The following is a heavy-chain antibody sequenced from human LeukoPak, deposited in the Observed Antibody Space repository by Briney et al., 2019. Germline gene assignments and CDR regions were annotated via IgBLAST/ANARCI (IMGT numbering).Heavy chain of an antibody. CDR1: GYTLTELS. CDR2: FDPEDGET. V-gene: IGHV1-24*01. J-gene: IGHJ4*02. Sequence: ASVKVSCKVSGYTLTELSMHWVRQAPGKGLEWMGGFDPEDGETIYAQKFQGGVTMTEDTSTDTAYMELSSLRSEDTAVYYCATPALVGVYVFWSGYLWGQGTLVTVSS. D-gene: IGHD3-3*01. CDR3: ATPALVGVYVFWSGYL.